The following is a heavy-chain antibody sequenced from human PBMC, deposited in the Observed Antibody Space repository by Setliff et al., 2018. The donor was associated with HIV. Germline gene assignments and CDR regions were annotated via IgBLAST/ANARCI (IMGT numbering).Heavy chain of an antibody. Sequence: SVKVSCKASGGTFSSYGISWVRQAPGQGLEWIGGIIPIFGTRNYAQKFQGRVTITADESTSTAYMELSSLRSEDTAVYYRAREFAARYDSSGYSSYFDYWGQGTLVTVSS. CDR2: IIPIFGTR. J-gene: IGHJ4*02. CDR3: AREFAARYDSSGYSSYFDY. V-gene: IGHV1-69*13. D-gene: IGHD3-22*01. CDR1: GGTFSSYG.